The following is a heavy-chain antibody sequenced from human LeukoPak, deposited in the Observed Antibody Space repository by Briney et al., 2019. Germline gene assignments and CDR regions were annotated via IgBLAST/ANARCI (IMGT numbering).Heavy chain of an antibody. CDR1: GYTFTGYY. Sequence: ASVKVSCKASGYTFTGYYMHWVRQAPGQGLEGMGWINPNSGGTNYAQKFQGRVTMTRDTSISTAYMELSRLRSDDTAVYYCARGPYYDSSGYYANFDYWGQGTLVTVSS. V-gene: IGHV1-2*02. D-gene: IGHD3-22*01. CDR3: ARGPYYDSSGYYANFDY. CDR2: INPNSGGT. J-gene: IGHJ4*02.